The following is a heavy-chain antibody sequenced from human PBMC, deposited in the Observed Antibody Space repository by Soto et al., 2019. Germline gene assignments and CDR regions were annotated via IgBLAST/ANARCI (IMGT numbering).Heavy chain of an antibody. CDR3: ARDNGRPQLGGNYYYITEV. V-gene: IGHV1-69*12. CDR1: GGTFSSSA. J-gene: IGHJ6*02. D-gene: IGHD3-3*02. CDR2: IIPLFRTP. Sequence: QVQLVQSGAEVKEPGSSVKVSCQASGGTFSSSALSWVRQAPGQGLEWMGGIIPLFRTPDYAQKFQGRVTIAADESTRKTYMELGSLRSEDTGIYYCARDNGRPQLGGNYYYITEVWGQGTTITVSS.